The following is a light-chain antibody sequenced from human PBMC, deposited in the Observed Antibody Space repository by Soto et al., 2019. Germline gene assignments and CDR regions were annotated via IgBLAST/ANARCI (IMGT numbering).Light chain of an antibody. Sequence: DIQMTQSPSSLSASVGDRVTITCRASQGISNYLAWYQQKPGKVPKLLIYGASTLQSGVPSRFSGSGSGTDFTLTISRLQTEDVATYYCQNYNRAPWTFGQGTKVESK. CDR1: QGISNY. CDR3: QNYNRAPWT. V-gene: IGKV1-27*01. CDR2: GAS. J-gene: IGKJ1*01.